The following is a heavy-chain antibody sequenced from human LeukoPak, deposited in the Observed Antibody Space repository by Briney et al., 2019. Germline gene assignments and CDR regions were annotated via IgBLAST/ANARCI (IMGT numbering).Heavy chain of an antibody. CDR1: GFTFSTYG. CDR3: AGRGSGSYFDY. J-gene: IGHJ4*02. Sequence: GGTLRLSCAASGFTFSTYGMNWVRQAPGKGLEWVSAISGSGGSTYYADSVKGRFTISRDNSKNTLYLQMNSLRAEDTAVYYCAGRGSGSYFDYWGQGTLVTVSS. D-gene: IGHD3-10*01. CDR2: ISGSGGST. V-gene: IGHV3-23*01.